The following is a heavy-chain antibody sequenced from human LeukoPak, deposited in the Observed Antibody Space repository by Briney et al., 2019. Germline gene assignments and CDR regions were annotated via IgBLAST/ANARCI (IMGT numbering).Heavy chain of an antibody. J-gene: IGHJ4*02. CDR1: GGSISSYY. CDR2: IYYSGST. D-gene: IGHD4-4*01. CDR3: AGGSYSNLPRY. V-gene: IGHV4-59*08. Sequence: SETLSLTCTVSGGSISSYYWSWIRQPPGKGLEWIGYIYYSGSTKYNPSLKSRVTISVDTSKNQFSLKLSSVTAADTAVYYCAGGSYSNLPRYWGQGTLVPVSS.